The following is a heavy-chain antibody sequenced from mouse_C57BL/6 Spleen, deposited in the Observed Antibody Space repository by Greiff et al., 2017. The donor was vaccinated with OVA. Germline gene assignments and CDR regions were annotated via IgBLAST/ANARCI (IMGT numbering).Heavy chain of an antibody. CDR3: ARDHYGSTYAMDY. Sequence: EVQRVESGGGLVKPGGSLKLSCAASGFTFSSYAMSWVRQTPEKRLGWVATISDGGSYIYYPDNVKGRFTISRDNAKNNLYLQMSHLKSEDTAMYYCARDHYGSTYAMDYWGQGTSVTVSS. D-gene: IGHD1-1*01. V-gene: IGHV5-4*01. CDR2: ISDGGSYI. J-gene: IGHJ4*01. CDR1: GFTFSSYA.